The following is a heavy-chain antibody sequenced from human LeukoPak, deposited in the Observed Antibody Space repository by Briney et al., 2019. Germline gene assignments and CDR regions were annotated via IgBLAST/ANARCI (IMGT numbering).Heavy chain of an antibody. Sequence: GGSLRLSCAASGFPFKSYAISWVRQAPGKGLEWISYISSGVTTEYYADSVKGRFTISRDDARDSLYLQMESLRAEDTAVYYCARFNLGWLDPWGQGDLVTVSS. CDR1: GFPFKSYA. D-gene: IGHD1-20*01. CDR2: ISSGVTTE. V-gene: IGHV3-48*01. J-gene: IGHJ5*02. CDR3: ARFNLGWLDP.